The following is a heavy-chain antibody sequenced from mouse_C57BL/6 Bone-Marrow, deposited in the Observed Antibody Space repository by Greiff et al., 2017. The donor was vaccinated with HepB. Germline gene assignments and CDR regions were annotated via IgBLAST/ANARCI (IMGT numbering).Heavy chain of an antibody. J-gene: IGHJ4*01. D-gene: IGHD1-1*01. CDR2: ISNLAYSI. V-gene: IGHV5-15*04. CDR1: GFTFSDYG. CDR3: ARLGGSSHYYYAMDY. Sequence: EVKLVEPGGGLVQPGGSLKLSCAASGFTFSDYGMAWVRQAPRKGLEWVAFISNLAYSIYYADTVTGRFTISRENAKNTLYLEMSSLRSEDTAMYYCARLGGSSHYYYAMDYGGQGTSVTVSS.